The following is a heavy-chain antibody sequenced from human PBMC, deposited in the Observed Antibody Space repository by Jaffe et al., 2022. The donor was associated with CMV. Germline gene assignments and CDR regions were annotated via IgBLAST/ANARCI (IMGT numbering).Heavy chain of an antibody. Sequence: EVQLVESGGGLVQPGGSLRLSCAASGFTFSSYEMNWVRQAPGKGLEWVSYISSSGSTIYYADSVKGRFTISRDNAKNSLYLQMNSLRAEDTAVYYCASEITMVRGVPRAFDYWGQGTLVTVSS. CDR1: GFTFSSYE. D-gene: IGHD3-10*01. J-gene: IGHJ4*02. CDR3: ASEITMVRGVPRAFDY. CDR2: ISSSGSTI. V-gene: IGHV3-48*03.